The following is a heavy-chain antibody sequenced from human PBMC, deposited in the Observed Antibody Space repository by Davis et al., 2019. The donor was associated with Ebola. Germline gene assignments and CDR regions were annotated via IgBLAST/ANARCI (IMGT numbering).Heavy chain of an antibody. CDR2: INAGNGNT. Sequence: AASVKVSCKASGYTFTTYAIDWVRQAPGQRPEWMGWINAGNGNTKYSEKFQGRVTITRDTSASTAYMELSSLRSEDTAVYYCARARDFWSGYYIPFFDYWGQGTLVTVSS. V-gene: IGHV1-3*01. CDR1: GYTFTTYA. D-gene: IGHD3-3*01. J-gene: IGHJ4*02. CDR3: ARARDFWSGYYIPFFDY.